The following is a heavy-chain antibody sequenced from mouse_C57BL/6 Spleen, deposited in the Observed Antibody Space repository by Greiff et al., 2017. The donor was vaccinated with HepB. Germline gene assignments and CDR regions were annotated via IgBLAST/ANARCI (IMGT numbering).Heavy chain of an antibody. CDR3: ARSAYYYGSSYEVYYFDY. D-gene: IGHD1-1*01. Sequence: VQLQQPGAELVKPGASVKLSCKASGYTFTSYWMQWVKQRPGQGLEWIGEIDPSDSYTNYNQKFKGKATLTVDTSSSTAYMQLSSLTSEDSAVYYCARSAYYYGSSYEVYYFDYWGQGTTLTVSS. CDR1: GYTFTSYW. CDR2: IDPSDSYT. J-gene: IGHJ2*01. V-gene: IGHV1-50*01.